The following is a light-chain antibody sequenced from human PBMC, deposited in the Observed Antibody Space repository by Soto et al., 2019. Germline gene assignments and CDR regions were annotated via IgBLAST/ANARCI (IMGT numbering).Light chain of an antibody. V-gene: IGKV3-15*01. J-gene: IGKJ3*01. CDR3: QQYNNWPPLFT. CDR1: QSISDT. CDR2: GAS. Sequence: EILMTQSPATLSVSAGGRATLSCRASQSISDTLAWYQQKPGQAPRLLIHGASTRATGFPARLSGSGSGTDFTLTISSLQSEDFAVYYCQQYNNWPPLFTFGPGTKVDNK.